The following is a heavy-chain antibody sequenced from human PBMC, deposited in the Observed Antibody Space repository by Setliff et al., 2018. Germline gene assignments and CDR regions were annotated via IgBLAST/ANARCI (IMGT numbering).Heavy chain of an antibody. Sequence: LSLTCSVSGDSISSSSYYWGWIRQPPGKGLEWIGSINYSGITYYSPSLKSRVIVSVDTSKNQFSLKLGSVTAADTAVYYCARLPGYCNGGNCYGYYTFDIWGQGTMVTVS. CDR1: GDSISSSSYY. CDR2: INYSGIT. CDR3: ARLPGYCNGGNCYGYYTFDI. J-gene: IGHJ3*02. V-gene: IGHV4-39*01. D-gene: IGHD2-15*01.